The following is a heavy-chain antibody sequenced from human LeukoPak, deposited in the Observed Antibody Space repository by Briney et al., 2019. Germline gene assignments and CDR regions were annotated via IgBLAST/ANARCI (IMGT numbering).Heavy chain of an antibody. Sequence: SETLSLTCTVSGGSISSGDYYWSWIRQPPGKGLEWIVYIYYSGSTYYNPSLKSRVTISVDTSKNQFSLKLSSVTAADTAVYYCARVEVGVTMVRGVLWFDPWGQGTLVTVSS. V-gene: IGHV4-30-4*01. CDR2: IYYSGST. D-gene: IGHD3-10*01. J-gene: IGHJ5*02. CDR3: ARVEVGVTMVRGVLWFDP. CDR1: GGSISSGDYY.